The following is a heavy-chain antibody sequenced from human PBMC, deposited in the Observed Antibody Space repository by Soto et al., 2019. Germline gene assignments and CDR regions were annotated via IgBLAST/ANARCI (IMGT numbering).Heavy chain of an antibody. J-gene: IGHJ4*02. Sequence: GGSLRLSCAASGFTFDDYAMHWVRQAPGKGLEWVSGISWNSGSIGYADSVKGRFTISRDNAKNSLYLQMNSLRAEDTALYYCAKDRGPSPNYFDYWGQGTLVTVSS. D-gene: IGHD3-16*01. V-gene: IGHV3-9*01. CDR1: GFTFDDYA. CDR2: ISWNSGSI. CDR3: AKDRGPSPNYFDY.